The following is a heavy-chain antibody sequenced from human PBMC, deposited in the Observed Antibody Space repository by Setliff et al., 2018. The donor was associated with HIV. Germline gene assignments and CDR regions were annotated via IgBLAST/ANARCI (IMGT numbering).Heavy chain of an antibody. V-gene: IGHV4-59*11. Sequence: PSETLSLTCTVSGGSISSHYWSWIRQPPGKGLEWIGSIYYNGITNYNPSLKSRVTVSVDTSKNQFSLKLSSVTAADTAVYYCARAGYYGSTSCWEYFQHWGQGTLVTVSS. CDR2: IYYNGIT. J-gene: IGHJ1*01. CDR3: ARAGYYGSTSCWEYFQH. D-gene: IGHD3-22*01. CDR1: GGSISSHY.